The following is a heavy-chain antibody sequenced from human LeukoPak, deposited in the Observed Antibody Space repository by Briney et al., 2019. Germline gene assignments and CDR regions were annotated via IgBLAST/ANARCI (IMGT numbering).Heavy chain of an antibody. Sequence: PSETLSLTCAVSGYSISSGYYWGWIRQPPGKGLEWIGSIYHSGSTYYNPSLKSRVTISVDTSKNQFSLKLSSVTAADTAVYYCARDRITMVRYPMGYFDYWGQGTLVTVSS. CDR1: GYSISSGYY. J-gene: IGHJ4*02. D-gene: IGHD3-10*01. CDR2: IYHSGST. CDR3: ARDRITMVRYPMGYFDY. V-gene: IGHV4-38-2*01.